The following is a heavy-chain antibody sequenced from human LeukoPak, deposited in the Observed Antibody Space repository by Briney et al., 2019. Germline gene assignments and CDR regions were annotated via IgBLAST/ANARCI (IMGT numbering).Heavy chain of an antibody. CDR3: ARAEWQQLGLVGDYYYYMDV. V-gene: IGHV1-69*06. D-gene: IGHD6-13*01. CDR2: IIPIFGTA. Sequence: GASVKVSCKASGGTFSSYAISWVRQAPGQGLEWMGGIIPIFGTANYAQKFQGRVTITADKSTSTAYMELSSLRSEDTAVYYCARAEWQQLGLVGDYYYYMDVWGKGTTVTVSS. J-gene: IGHJ6*03. CDR1: GGTFSSYA.